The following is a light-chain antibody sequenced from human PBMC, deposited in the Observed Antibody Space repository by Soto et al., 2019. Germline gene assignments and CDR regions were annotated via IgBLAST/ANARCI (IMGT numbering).Light chain of an antibody. V-gene: IGKV1-39*01. Sequence: DIQMTQSPSSLSASVGDRVTITCRASQSIGNYLNWYQQKPGIAPKILIYLTSRVQSGVPSRFSGSGSGTDFTLTISSLQPEDLAIYYCQQTYGTPPFTFGPGTKVDI. CDR2: LTS. J-gene: IGKJ3*01. CDR1: QSIGNY. CDR3: QQTYGTPPFT.